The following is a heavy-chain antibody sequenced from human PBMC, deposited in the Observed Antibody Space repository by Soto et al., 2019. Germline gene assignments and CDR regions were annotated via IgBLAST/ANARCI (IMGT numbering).Heavy chain of an antibody. CDR3: AKDPPYYYDSSGYYPG. CDR1: GFTFSIYA. Sequence: EVQLLESGGGLVQPGGSLRLSCAASGFTFSIYAMTWVRQAPGKGLEWVSAISGSGGSTYYADSVKGRFTISRDNSKNTLYLQMNSLRAEDTAVYYCAKDPPYYYDSSGYYPGRGQGTLVTVSS. V-gene: IGHV3-23*01. D-gene: IGHD3-22*01. J-gene: IGHJ4*02. CDR2: ISGSGGST.